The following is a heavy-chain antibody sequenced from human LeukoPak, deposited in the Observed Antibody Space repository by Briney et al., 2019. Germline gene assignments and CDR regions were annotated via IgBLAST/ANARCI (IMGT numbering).Heavy chain of an antibody. J-gene: IGHJ6*02. Sequence: GGSLRLSCAASGFTFSSYAMSWVRQAPGKGLEWVAVIWYDGSNKYYADSVKGRFTISRDNSKNTLYLQMNSLRAEDTAVYYCARDRTTIFGVVIIGYYYYGMDVWGQGTTVTVSS. CDR1: GFTFSSYA. D-gene: IGHD3-3*01. CDR3: ARDRTTIFGVVIIGYYYYGMDV. V-gene: IGHV3-33*08. CDR2: IWYDGSNK.